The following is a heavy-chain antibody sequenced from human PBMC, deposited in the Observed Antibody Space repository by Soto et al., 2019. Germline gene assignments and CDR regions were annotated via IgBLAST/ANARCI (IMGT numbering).Heavy chain of an antibody. CDR2: ISAYNGNT. V-gene: IGHV1-18*01. Sequence: ASVKVSCKASGYTFTSYGISWVRQAPGQGLEWMGWISAYNGNTKYSQKFQGRVTITRDTSASTAYMELSSLRSEDTAVYYCARDPPRNAEVVVEGAHYWGQGTLVTV. CDR1: GYTFTSYG. J-gene: IGHJ4*02. CDR3: ARDPPRNAEVVVEGAHY. D-gene: IGHD2-15*01.